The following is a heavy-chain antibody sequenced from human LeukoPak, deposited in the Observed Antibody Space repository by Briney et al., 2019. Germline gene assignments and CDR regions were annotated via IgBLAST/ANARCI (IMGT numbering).Heavy chain of an antibody. J-gene: IGHJ3*02. V-gene: IGHV1-2*02. CDR3: ASSMVRGVIDDAFDI. CDR2: INPNSGGT. CDR1: GYTFTGYY. D-gene: IGHD3-10*01. Sequence: GASVKVSCKASGYTFTGYYMHWVRQAPGQGLEWMGWINPNSGGTNYAQKFQGRVTMTRNTSISTAYMELSSLRSEDTAVYYCASSMVRGVIDDAFDIWGQGTMVTVSS.